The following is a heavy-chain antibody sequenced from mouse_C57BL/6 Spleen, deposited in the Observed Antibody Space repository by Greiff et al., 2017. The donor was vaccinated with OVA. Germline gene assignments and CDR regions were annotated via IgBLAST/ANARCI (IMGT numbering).Heavy chain of an antibody. D-gene: IGHD1-1*01. CDR2: ISSGGDYI. CDR1: GFTFSSYA. Sequence: EVNVVESGAGLVKPGGSLKLSCAASGFTFSSYAMSWVRQTPEKRLEWVAYISSGGDYIYYADTVKGRFTISRDNARNTLYLQMSSLKSEDTAMYYSTSPYGSSLGFAYWGQGTLVTVSA. V-gene: IGHV5-9-1*02. J-gene: IGHJ3*01. CDR3: TSPYGSSLGFAY.